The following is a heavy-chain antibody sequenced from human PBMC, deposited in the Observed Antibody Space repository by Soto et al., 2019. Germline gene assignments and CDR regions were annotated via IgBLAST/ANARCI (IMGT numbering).Heavy chain of an antibody. CDR2: ISGSGDST. Sequence: EVQLLDSGGGLVQPGGSLRLSCAASGFTFSSYAMNWVRQAPGKGLEWVSVISGSGDSTYYADSVKGRFTISRDNSKNTLYLQMNILRAEDTAVYYCARRGPGTYFDYWGQGTLVTVSS. J-gene: IGHJ4*02. CDR1: GFTFSSYA. D-gene: IGHD6-13*01. CDR3: ARRGPGTYFDY. V-gene: IGHV3-23*01.